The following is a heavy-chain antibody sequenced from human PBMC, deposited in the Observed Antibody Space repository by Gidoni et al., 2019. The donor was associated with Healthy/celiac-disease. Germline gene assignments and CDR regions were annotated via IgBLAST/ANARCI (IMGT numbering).Heavy chain of an antibody. V-gene: IGHV3-7*01. CDR2: IKQDGSEK. J-gene: IGHJ4*02. CDR1: GFPFSSYW. CDR3: ARDEYYYDSSGYYFDY. D-gene: IGHD3-22*01. Sequence: VPLVESGGGLVQPGGSLRLSCAASGFPFSSYWMSWVRQAPGKGLEWVANIKQDGSEKYYVDSVKGRFTISRDNAKNSLYLQMNSLRAEDTAVYYCARDEYYYDSSGYYFDYWGQGTLVTVSS.